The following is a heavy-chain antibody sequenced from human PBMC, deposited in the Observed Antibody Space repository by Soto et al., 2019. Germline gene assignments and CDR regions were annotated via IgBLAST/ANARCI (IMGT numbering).Heavy chain of an antibody. D-gene: IGHD3-22*01. CDR3: ARLYYYDSSGYLWFDP. CDR1: GGSISSGGYS. Sequence: SETLSLTCAVSGGSISSGGYSWSWIRQPPGKGLEWIGYIYYSGSTNYNPSLKSRVTISVDTSKNQFSLKLSSVTAADTAVYYCARLYYYDSSGYLWFDPWGQGTLVTVSS. CDR2: IYYSGST. J-gene: IGHJ5*02. V-gene: IGHV4-61*08.